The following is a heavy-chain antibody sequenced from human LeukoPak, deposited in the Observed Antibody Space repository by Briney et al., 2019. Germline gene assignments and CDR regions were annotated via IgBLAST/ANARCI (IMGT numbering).Heavy chain of an antibody. CDR3: ARDFRGGYDFWSGYYTPYYFDY. CDR2: MYYSGST. D-gene: IGHD3-3*01. Sequence: GSLRLSCAASGFIFSNAWMNWVRQAPGKGLEWIGSMYYSGSTYYNPSLKSRVTISVDTSKNHFSLKLSSVTAADTAVYYCARDFRGGYDFWSGYYTPYYFDYWGQGTLVTVSP. CDR1: GFIFSNAW. J-gene: IGHJ4*02. V-gene: IGHV4-4*02.